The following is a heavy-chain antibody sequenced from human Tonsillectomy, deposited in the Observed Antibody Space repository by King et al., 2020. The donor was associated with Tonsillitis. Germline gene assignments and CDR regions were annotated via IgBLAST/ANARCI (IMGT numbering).Heavy chain of an antibody. CDR2: VYKSRSI. V-gene: IGHV4-31*06. CDR1: GDSVSSGSNY. J-gene: IGHJ6*03. D-gene: IGHD3-3*01. CDR3: MSTREWPSIDV. Sequence: VQLQESGPGLVKPSQTMSLTCTVSGDSVSSGSNYWSWIRQHPGKGLEWIGYVYKSRSIYYNPSLKSRVTISVDTSKNQFSLKLTSVSVADTAIYYCMSTREWPSIDVWRKGTPVTVSS.